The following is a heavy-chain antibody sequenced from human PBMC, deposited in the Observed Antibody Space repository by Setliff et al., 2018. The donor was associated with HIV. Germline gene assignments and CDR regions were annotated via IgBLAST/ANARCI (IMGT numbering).Heavy chain of an antibody. CDR3: ARASRWGSIPFDY. Sequence: SETLSLTCAVSGYSISSGYYWGWIRQPPGKGLEWIGSVFHSGSTYYNPSLKSRVTISVDTSKNHFSLRLSHVTAADTAVYFCARASRWGSIPFDYWGQGTLVTVSS. CDR2: VFHSGST. D-gene: IGHD2-21*01. J-gene: IGHJ4*02. V-gene: IGHV4-38-2*01. CDR1: GYSISSGYY.